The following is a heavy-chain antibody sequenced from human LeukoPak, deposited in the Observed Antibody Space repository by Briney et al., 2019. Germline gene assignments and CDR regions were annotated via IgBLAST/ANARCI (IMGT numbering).Heavy chain of an antibody. CDR1: GF. V-gene: IGHV3-53*01. D-gene: IGHD6-13*01. Sequence: PGGSLRLSCAASGFRQAPGKGLEWVSVIYSSGSTYYADSVKGRFTISRDNSKNTLHLQMNTLRAEDTAVYYCGSRIATAGSVDYWGQGTQVTVSS. CDR3: GSRIATAGSVDY. CDR2: IYSSGST. J-gene: IGHJ4*02.